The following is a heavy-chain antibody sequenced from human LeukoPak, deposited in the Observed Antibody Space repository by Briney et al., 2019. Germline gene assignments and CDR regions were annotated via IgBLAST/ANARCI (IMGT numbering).Heavy chain of an antibody. Sequence: ASVKVSCKASGYTFTSYYMNWVRQAPGQGPEWMGIINPSGGSTSYAQKFQGRVTMTRDTSTSTVYMELSSLRSEDTAVYYCARAADDYVEAFDIWGQGTMVTVSS. CDR2: INPSGGST. CDR1: GYTFTSYY. D-gene: IGHD4-17*01. V-gene: IGHV1-46*01. J-gene: IGHJ3*02. CDR3: ARAADDYVEAFDI.